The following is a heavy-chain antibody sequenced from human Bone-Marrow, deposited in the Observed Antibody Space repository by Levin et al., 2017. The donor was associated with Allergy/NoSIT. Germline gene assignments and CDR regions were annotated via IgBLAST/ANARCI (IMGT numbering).Heavy chain of an antibody. J-gene: IGHJ4*02. CDR2: TRYDETDK. CDR3: ASDRQRFCGGDCYFDF. CDR1: GFDFISYG. Sequence: PGGSLRLSCVASGFDFISYGMHWVRQAPGKGLEWVASTRYDETDKKSADSVKGRVTISRDNSKNTLFLQMNSLRAEDTAVYYCASDRQRFCGGDCYFDFWGQGTLVIVSS. D-gene: IGHD2-21*02. V-gene: IGHV3-33*01.